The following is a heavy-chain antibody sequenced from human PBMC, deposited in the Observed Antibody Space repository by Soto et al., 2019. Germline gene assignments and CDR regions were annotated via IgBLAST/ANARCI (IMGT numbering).Heavy chain of an antibody. J-gene: IGHJ4*02. CDR1: GFTFDDYA. D-gene: IGHD5-12*01. CDR2: ISWNSGSI. V-gene: IGHV3-9*01. Sequence: GGSLRLSCAASGFTFDDYAMHWVRQAPGKGLEWVSGISWNSGSIDYADSVKGRFTISRDDSQNTAYLQMNSLKTEDTAVYYCARFEFGGYTRGYWGQGTLVTVSS. CDR3: ARFEFGGYTRGY.